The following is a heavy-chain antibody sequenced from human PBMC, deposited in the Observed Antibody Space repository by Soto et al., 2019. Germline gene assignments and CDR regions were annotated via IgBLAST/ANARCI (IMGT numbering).Heavy chain of an antibody. CDR2: IHYSGST. CDR3: ATNHDDISGRTPLLFDS. CDR1: GDSIGTGGYY. Sequence: QVQLQESGPGLVKPSQTLSLTCTVSGDSIGTGGYYWDWIRQHPGKGPEWIGYIHYSGSTYYNPSLKSRLTISRDTSKNQFSLHLSSVTAADTAVYYCATNHDDISGRTPLLFDSWGQGTLVTVSS. V-gene: IGHV4-31*03. J-gene: IGHJ4*02. D-gene: IGHD3-22*01.